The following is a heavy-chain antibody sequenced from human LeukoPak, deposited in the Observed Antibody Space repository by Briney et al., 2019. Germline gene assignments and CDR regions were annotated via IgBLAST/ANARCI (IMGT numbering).Heavy chain of an antibody. CDR1: GYSISSGYY. CDR3: ARVGWSAHFDY. Sequence: SETLSLTCTVSGYSISSGYYWGWIRQPPGKGLEWTGSIYHSGSTYYNPSLKSRVTISVDTSKNQFSLKLSSVTAADTAVYYCARVGWSAHFDYWGQGTLVTVSS. V-gene: IGHV4-38-2*02. D-gene: IGHD3-3*01. CDR2: IYHSGST. J-gene: IGHJ4*02.